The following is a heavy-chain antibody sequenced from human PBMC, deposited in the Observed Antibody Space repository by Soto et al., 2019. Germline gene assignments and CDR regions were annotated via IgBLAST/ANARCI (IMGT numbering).Heavy chain of an antibody. CDR2: ISGVGGST. CDR1: GFTFSRYA. V-gene: IGHV3-23*01. D-gene: IGHD3-3*01. J-gene: IGHJ3*02. Sequence: EVQLLESGGDLIQPGGSLRLSCAASGFTFSRYAMSWVRQAPGKGLEWVSGISGVGGSTYYADSVKGRFTISRDNSKDTLYLQMNSLRAEDTAIYYCAKDVARITIFGAGDVFDIWGQGTMVTVFS. CDR3: AKDVARITIFGAGDVFDI.